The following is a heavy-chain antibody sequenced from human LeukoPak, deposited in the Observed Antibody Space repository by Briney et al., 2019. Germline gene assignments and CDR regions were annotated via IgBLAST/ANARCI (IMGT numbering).Heavy chain of an antibody. J-gene: IGHJ4*02. D-gene: IGHD4-23*01. CDR3: ATDYGGYFVLDY. V-gene: IGHV3-9*01. CDR1: GFTFDDYA. CDR2: ISWNSGST. Sequence: GGSLRLSCAASGFTFDDYAMHWVRQAPGKGLEWVSGISWNSGSTGYADSVKGRFTISRDNAKNSLYLQMNSLRADDTAVYYCATDYGGYFVLDYWGQGTLVTVSS.